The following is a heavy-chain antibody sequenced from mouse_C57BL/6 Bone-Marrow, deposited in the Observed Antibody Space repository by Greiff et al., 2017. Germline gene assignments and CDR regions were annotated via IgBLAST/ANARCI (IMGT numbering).Heavy chain of an antibody. J-gene: IGHJ2*01. CDR3: ARSHYYGSSGDYFDY. V-gene: IGHV3-8*01. D-gene: IGHD1-1*01. CDR2: ISYSGST. CDR1: GYSITRDY. Sequence: EVKLMESGPGLAKPSQTLSLTCSVTGYSITRDYWNWIRKFPGNKLEYMGYISYSGSTYYNPSLKSRISITRDTSKNQYYLQLNSVTTEDTATYYCARSHYYGSSGDYFDYWGQGTTLTVSS.